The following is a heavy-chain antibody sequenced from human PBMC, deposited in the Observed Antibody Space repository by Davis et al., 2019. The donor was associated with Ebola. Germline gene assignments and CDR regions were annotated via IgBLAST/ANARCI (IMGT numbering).Heavy chain of an antibody. CDR1: GYTFTNYG. CDR2: ISVYNGNT. Sequence: AASVKVSCKASGYTFTNYGINWVRQAPGQGLEWMGWISVYNGNTEYTEKFQGRVTMTTDTSTSTAYMELRSLRSDDTAVYYCARDAKVGKNAFDIWGQGTMVTVSS. D-gene: IGHD1-26*01. CDR3: ARDAKVGKNAFDI. V-gene: IGHV1-18*01. J-gene: IGHJ3*02.